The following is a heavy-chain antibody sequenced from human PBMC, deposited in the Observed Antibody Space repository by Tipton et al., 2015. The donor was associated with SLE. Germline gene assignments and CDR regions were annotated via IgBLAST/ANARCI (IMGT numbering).Heavy chain of an antibody. CDR2: ISAYNGNT. CDR1: GYTFTSYG. Sequence: QLVQSGAEVKKPGASVKVSCKASGYTFTSYGISWVRQAPGQGLEWMGWISAYNGNTNYAQKLQGRVTMTRDASISTAYMELSRLRSDDTAVYYCARDKAGGGFDYWGQGTLVTVSS. CDR3: ARDKAGGGFDY. J-gene: IGHJ4*02. D-gene: IGHD3-16*01. V-gene: IGHV1-18*01.